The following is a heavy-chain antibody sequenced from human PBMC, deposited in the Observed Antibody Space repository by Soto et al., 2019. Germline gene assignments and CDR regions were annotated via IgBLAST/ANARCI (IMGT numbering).Heavy chain of an antibody. CDR3: ARVTPGNNLYYFSGLDV. V-gene: IGHV3-30-3*01. J-gene: IGHJ6*02. CDR1: GFTFDTYG. D-gene: IGHD1-1*01. CDR2: ISYEGSNT. Sequence: QVHLVESGGGVVQPGRSLRLSCVASGFTFDTYGIHWVRQAPGKGLQWVALISYEGSNTYYADSVRGRFTISRDNSKNTLYLQMNTLRPEDTGLYYCARVTPGNNLYYFSGLDVWGQWTSVTVSS.